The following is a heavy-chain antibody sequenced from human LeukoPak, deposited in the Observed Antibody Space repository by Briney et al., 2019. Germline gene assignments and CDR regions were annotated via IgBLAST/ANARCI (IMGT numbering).Heavy chain of an antibody. CDR1: GGSISSGGYS. CDR2: IYHSGST. J-gene: IGHJ4*02. D-gene: IGHD5-12*01. Sequence: SETLSLTCAVSGGSISSGGYSWSWIRQPPGKGLEWIGYIYHSGSTYYNPSLKSRVTISVDTSKNQFSLKLSSVTAADTAVYYCARGYGLVSYWGQGTLVTVSS. CDR3: ARGYGLVSY. V-gene: IGHV4-30-2*01.